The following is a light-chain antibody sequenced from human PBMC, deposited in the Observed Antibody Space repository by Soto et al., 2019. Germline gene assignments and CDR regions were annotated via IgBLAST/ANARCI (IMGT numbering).Light chain of an antibody. Sequence: EIVLTQSPGTLSLSPGERATLSCRASQSLSGNYLAWYQQKPGQAPRLLIFGVSSRATGIPDRFSGSGSGTDFTLTINILEPEDFAVYYCHHYGSSPYTFGLGTNLEIK. J-gene: IGKJ2*01. CDR1: QSLSGNY. CDR2: GVS. CDR3: HHYGSSPYT. V-gene: IGKV3-20*01.